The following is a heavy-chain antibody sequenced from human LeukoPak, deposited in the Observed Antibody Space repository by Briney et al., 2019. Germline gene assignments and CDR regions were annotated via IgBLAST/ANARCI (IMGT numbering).Heavy chain of an antibody. D-gene: IGHD3-22*01. CDR3: AKDDFTYYYDSSGYSRPDAFDI. CDR2: ISGSGSST. Sequence: GGSLRLSCAASGFTFSSYAMSWVRQAPGKGLEWVSAISGSGSSTYYADSVKGRFTISRDNSKNTLYLQMSSLRAEDTAVYYCAKDDFTYYYDSSGYSRPDAFDIWGQGTMVTVSS. CDR1: GFTFSSYA. V-gene: IGHV3-23*01. J-gene: IGHJ3*02.